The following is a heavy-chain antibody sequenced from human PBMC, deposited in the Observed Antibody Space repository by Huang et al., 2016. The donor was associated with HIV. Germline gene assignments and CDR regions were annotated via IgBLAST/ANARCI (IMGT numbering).Heavy chain of an antibody. CDR3: ARLPTPSYYDFWSLSSSEEDVYYYGMDV. Sequence: QVRLQQWGAGLLKPSETLSLTCAVYGGSFSRYYWGWVRQSPGKWLEWIAEIIHSGYTNYNPSLKSRVTRSMDTSKNQFSLKLTSVTAADSAVYYFARLPTPSYYDFWSLSSSEEDVYYYGMDVWGQGTTVTVSS. D-gene: IGHD3-3*01. J-gene: IGHJ6*02. CDR1: GGSFSRYY. V-gene: IGHV4-34*02. CDR2: IIHSGYT.